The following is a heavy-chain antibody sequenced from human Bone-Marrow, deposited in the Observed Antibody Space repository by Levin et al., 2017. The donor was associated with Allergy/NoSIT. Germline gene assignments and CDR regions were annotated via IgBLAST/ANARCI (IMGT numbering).Heavy chain of an antibody. CDR3: ARTIVRAVEYFDV. CDR2: ISYRGDT. D-gene: IGHD3-10*01. V-gene: IGHV4-30-4*01. J-gene: IGHJ4*02. CDR1: RGSLFGIDYN. Sequence: KTSETLSLTCSVSRGSLFGIDYNWSWIRQTPGKGLEWIGSISYRGDTAYSLALKSRVIVSVDTSKNQFSLSLTSLTAADTAVYYCARTIVRAVEYFDVWGQGMLVTVSS.